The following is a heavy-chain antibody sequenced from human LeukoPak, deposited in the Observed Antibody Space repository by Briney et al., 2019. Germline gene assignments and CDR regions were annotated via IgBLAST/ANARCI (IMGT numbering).Heavy chain of an antibody. CDR3: AMSYYYDSSGYPPDY. CDR1: GFTFSSYA. V-gene: IGHV3-30-3*01. Sequence: PGGSLRLSCAASGFTFSSYAMHWVRQAPGKGLEWVAVTSYDGSNKYYADSVKGRFTISRDNSKNTLYLQMNSLRAEDTAVYYCAMSYYYDSSGYPPDYWGQGTLVTVSS. D-gene: IGHD3-22*01. CDR2: TSYDGSNK. J-gene: IGHJ4*02.